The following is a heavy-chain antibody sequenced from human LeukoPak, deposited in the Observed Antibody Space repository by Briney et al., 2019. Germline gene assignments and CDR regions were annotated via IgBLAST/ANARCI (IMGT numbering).Heavy chain of an antibody. CDR1: GYTFINHG. V-gene: IGHV1-18*01. Sequence: ASVKVSCKPSGYTFINHGVTWVRQAPGQGLEWMGRITVYNGDTKSAQKFQGRVTMTADTSTNTAYMELGSLTSDDTAVYYCARGEPRIVVVPAAILYYGMDVWGQGTTVTVSS. CDR2: ITVYNGDT. J-gene: IGHJ6*02. CDR3: ARGEPRIVVVPAAILYYGMDV. D-gene: IGHD2-2*01.